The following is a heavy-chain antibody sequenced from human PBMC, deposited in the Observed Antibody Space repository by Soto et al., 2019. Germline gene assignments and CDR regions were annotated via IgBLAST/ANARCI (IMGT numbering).Heavy chain of an antibody. J-gene: IGHJ6*02. CDR2: ISAYNGNT. Sequence: ASVKVSCKASGYTFTSYGISWVRQAPGQGLEWMGWISAYNGNTNYAQKLQGRVTMTTDTSTNTAYMELRSLRSDDTAVYYCARDLGAGYCSSTGCLNYYYGMDVWGQGTTVTVS. D-gene: IGHD2-2*01. CDR3: ARDLGAGYCSSTGCLNYYYGMDV. CDR1: GYTFTSYG. V-gene: IGHV1-18*04.